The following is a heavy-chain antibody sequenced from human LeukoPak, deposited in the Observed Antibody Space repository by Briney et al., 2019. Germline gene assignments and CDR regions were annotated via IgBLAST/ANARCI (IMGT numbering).Heavy chain of an antibody. Sequence: VASVTVSYKISVYIFTTHEIFGVRQAAGQGREWMGWMHPNTGNTDYAQKFQGRISITRDTSIDTAYLDLGSLTSEDTAVYYCARRSRAFYMDVWGTGTKVTVSS. CDR1: VYIFTTHE. V-gene: IGHV1-8*03. CDR3: ARRSRAFYMDV. J-gene: IGHJ6*03. CDR2: MHPNTGNT.